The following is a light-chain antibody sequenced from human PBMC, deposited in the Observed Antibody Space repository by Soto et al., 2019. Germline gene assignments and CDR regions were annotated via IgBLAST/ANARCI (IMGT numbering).Light chain of an antibody. CDR2: GAS. CDR3: QQYCSSGP. V-gene: IGKV3-20*01. Sequence: LNHSPGSVSLSPGERATLSCRASQGLXNNYSAWYGQNPGQAPGLLYYGASSRATGIPDRFSGSGCGTDFTLTISRLEAEDLAVYCCQQYCSSGPFGQGTKVEI. J-gene: IGKJ1*01. CDR1: QGLXNNY.